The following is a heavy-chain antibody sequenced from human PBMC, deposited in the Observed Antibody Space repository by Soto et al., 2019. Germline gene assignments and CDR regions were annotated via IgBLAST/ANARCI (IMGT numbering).Heavy chain of an antibody. CDR3: ARWVEVSLDYFDS. D-gene: IGHD1-20*01. CDR1: EGYRVDGGGY. V-gene: IGHV4-31*02. CDR2: IYHSGRT. Sequence: SEPHCVTRSVAEGYRVDGGGYWSWIKQNPGKGLEWIGHIYHSGRTYYNPSLKSRVGILVDTSKNQFSLNLNSVTAADTAVYYCARWVEVSLDYFDSWGQGTPVTVSS. J-gene: IGHJ4*02.